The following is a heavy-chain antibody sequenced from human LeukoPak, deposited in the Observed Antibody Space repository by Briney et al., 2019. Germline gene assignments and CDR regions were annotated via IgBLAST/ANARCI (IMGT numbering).Heavy chain of an antibody. V-gene: IGHV4-34*01. CDR3: ARGRSYYYDSSGYYTQD. CDR2: INHIGST. Sequence: SETLSLTCAVYGGSFSGYYWSWIRQPPGKGLEWIGEINHIGSTNYNPSLKSRVTISVDTSKNQFSLKLSSVTAADTAVYYCARGRSYYYDSSGYYTQDWGQGTLVTVSS. J-gene: IGHJ4*02. D-gene: IGHD3-22*01. CDR1: GGSFSGYY.